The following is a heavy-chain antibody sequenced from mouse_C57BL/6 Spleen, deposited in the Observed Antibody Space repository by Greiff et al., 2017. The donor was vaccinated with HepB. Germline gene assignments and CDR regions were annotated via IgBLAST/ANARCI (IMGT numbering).Heavy chain of an antibody. CDR3: ARSWYGSSYGYFDV. CDR1: GYTFTSYT. D-gene: IGHD1-1*01. CDR2: INPSSGYT. J-gene: IGHJ1*03. Sequence: VQLQQSGAELARPGASVKMSCKASGYTFTSYTMHWVKQRPGQGLEWIGYINPSSGYTKYNQKFKDKATLTADKSSSTAYMQLSSLTSEDSAVYYCARSWYGSSYGYFDVWGTGTTVTVSS. V-gene: IGHV1-4*01.